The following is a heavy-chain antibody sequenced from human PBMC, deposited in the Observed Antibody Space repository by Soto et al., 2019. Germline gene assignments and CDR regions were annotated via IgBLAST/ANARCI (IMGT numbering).Heavy chain of an antibody. V-gene: IGHV1-18*01. D-gene: IGHD3-3*01. CDR1: GYTFTSYG. CDR2: ISAYHGNT. J-gene: IGHJ6*02. Sequence: QVQLVQSGAEVKKPGASVKVSCKASGYTFTSYGISWVRQAPGQGLEWMGWISAYHGNTNYAQKLQGRVTMTTDTSTSTAYMELRSLRSDDTAVYYCARVLLRGGYYTDYGMDVWGQGTTVTVSS. CDR3: ARVLLRGGYYTDYGMDV.